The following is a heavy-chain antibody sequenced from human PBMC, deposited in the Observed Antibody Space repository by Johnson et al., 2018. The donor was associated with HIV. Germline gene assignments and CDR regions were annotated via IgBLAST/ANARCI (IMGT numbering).Heavy chain of an antibody. CDR1: GFTVSGNY. J-gene: IGHJ3*02. CDR3: ARDAPNFFTSGVRDDAFDI. V-gene: IGHV3-66*01. CDR2: IYSDGST. D-gene: IGHD5-12*01. Sequence: VQLVESGGGLVQPGGSLRLSCVASGFTVSGNYMNWVRQAPGKGLAWVSVIYSDGSTYYADSVQGRFTVSRDNSQNLLYLELSSLRAEDTAVYYCARDAPNFFTSGVRDDAFDIWGPGTMVTVSP.